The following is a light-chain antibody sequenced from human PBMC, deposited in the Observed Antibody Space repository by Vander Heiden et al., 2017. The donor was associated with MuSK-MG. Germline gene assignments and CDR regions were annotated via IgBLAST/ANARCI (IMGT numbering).Light chain of an antibody. CDR3: QQSDSYPLT. J-gene: IGKJ1*01. CDR1: QNIAKY. Sequence: DIQTTQSPSSLSASVGDRVTITCRASQNIAKYLIWYQEKPGKAPNILIYAASSLQSGVPSRFSGSGSGTDFTLTISRLQPGDFGTYYCQQSDSYPLTFGQGTKVEIK. V-gene: IGKV1-39*01. CDR2: AAS.